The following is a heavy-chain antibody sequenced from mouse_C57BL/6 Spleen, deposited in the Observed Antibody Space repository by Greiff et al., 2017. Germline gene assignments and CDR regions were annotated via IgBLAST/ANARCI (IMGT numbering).Heavy chain of an antibody. D-gene: IGHD5-5*01. CDR1: GFTFSSYA. Sequence: VQLVESGGGLVKPGGSLKLSCAASGFTFSSYAMSWVRQTPEKRLEWVATISDGGSYTYYPDNVKGRFTISRDNAKNNLYLQMSHLKSEDTAMYYCARELPQWAMDYWGQGTSVTVSS. CDR2: ISDGGSYT. CDR3: ARELPQWAMDY. J-gene: IGHJ4*01. V-gene: IGHV5-4*01.